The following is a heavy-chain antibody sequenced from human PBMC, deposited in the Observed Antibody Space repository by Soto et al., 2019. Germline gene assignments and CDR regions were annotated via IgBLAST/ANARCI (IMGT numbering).Heavy chain of an antibody. CDR3: ARGSPRDYDFWSAYYHHYYYGMDV. J-gene: IGHJ6*02. D-gene: IGHD3-3*01. V-gene: IGHV4-59*01. CDR2: IYYSGST. Sequence: SETLSLTXTVSGGSISSYYWSWIRQPPGKGLEWIGYIYYSGSTNYNPSLKSRVTISVDTSKNQFSLKLSSVTAADTAVYYCARGSPRDYDFWSAYYHHYYYGMDVWGQGTTVTVS. CDR1: GGSISSYY.